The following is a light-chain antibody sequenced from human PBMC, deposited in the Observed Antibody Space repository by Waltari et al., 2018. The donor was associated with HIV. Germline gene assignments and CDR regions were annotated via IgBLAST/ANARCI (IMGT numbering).Light chain of an antibody. V-gene: IGLV2-14*01. CDR2: EVS. CDR1: TSDFNDNKY. CDR3: SSYKTRNSVV. Sequence: QSALIQLASVSGSPGQSVTIPCTGTTSDFNDNKYVSWYQQHPGRAPKLIIFEVSYRPSGGSDRFSGSKSGSTASLTISGLQTEDEADYYCSSYKTRNSVVFGGGTELIV. J-gene: IGLJ2*01.